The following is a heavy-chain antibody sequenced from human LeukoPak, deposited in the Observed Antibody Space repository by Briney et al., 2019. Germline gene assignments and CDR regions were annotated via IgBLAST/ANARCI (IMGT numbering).Heavy chain of an antibody. Sequence: GGALRLSCAASGFTFSRYGMHWVRQAPGKGVEGVAFIRYDGSNKYYAESVKGGFTIYRDNYKKTVYIQMERLRAEDTPVYYCAKGMYSSSWYFDYWGQGTLVTVSS. D-gene: IGHD6-13*01. J-gene: IGHJ4*02. CDR3: AKGMYSSSWYFDY. V-gene: IGHV3-30*02. CDR1: GFTFSRYG. CDR2: IRYDGSNK.